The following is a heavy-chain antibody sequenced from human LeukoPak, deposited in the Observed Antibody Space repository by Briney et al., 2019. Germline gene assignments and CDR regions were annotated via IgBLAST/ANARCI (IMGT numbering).Heavy chain of an antibody. CDR2: IYTSGST. V-gene: IGHV4-61*02. D-gene: IGHD6-19*01. CDR1: GGSISSGSDY. J-gene: IGHJ6*03. CDR3: ARGGSGWNYYYYYMDV. Sequence: PSQTLSLTCTVSGGSISSGSDYWSWLRQSAGKGLESIGRIYTSGSTNYNPSLKSRVTISVDTSKNPSSLELSSVTAADTAVYYCARGGSGWNYYYYYMDVWGKGTTVTISS.